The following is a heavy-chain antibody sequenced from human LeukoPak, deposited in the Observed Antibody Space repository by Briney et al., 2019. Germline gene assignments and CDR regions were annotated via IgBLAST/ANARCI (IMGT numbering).Heavy chain of an antibody. Sequence: PGGSLRLSCAASGFTVSSNYMSWVRQAPGKGLERVSVIYSGGSTYYADSVKGQFTISRDNSKNTLYLQMNSLRAEDTAVYYCARAYYDSSGPLDWGQGTLVTVSS. CDR3: ARAYYDSSGPLD. V-gene: IGHV3-53*01. CDR1: GFTVSSNY. CDR2: IYSGGST. J-gene: IGHJ4*02. D-gene: IGHD3-22*01.